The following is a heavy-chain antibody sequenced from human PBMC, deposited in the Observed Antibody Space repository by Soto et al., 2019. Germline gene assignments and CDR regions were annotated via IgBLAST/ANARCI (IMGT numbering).Heavy chain of an antibody. CDR1: ALSLSTSGEV. Sequence: SGPTRVNSTQTLTLTCTFSALSLSTSGEVVRWIRQPPRKALEWLTVIFRDDDKRYSPSLRRSLTITMDTSQNQVDLTMTNMNPVDRATYYCAHRRGIAVTGSAGWFGPWGQ. CDR3: AHRRGIAVTGSAGWFGP. CDR2: IFRDDDK. D-gene: IGHD6-19*01. V-gene: IGHV2-5*02. J-gene: IGHJ5*02.